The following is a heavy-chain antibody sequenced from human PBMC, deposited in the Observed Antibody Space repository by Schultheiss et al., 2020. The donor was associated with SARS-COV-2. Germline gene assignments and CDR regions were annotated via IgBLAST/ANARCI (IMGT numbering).Heavy chain of an antibody. CDR2: MSYDGSNR. Sequence: GGSLRLSCAASGFTVSSNYMSWVRQAPGKGLEWVAVMSYDGSNRYYADSVKGRFSISRDNSENTLYLQMNSLRLEDTAVYYCARARGAAFSSRPQRRVFDPWGQGTLVTVSS. V-gene: IGHV3-30*03. D-gene: IGHD3-10*01. CDR1: GFTVSSNY. J-gene: IGHJ5*02. CDR3: ARARGAAFSSRPQRRVFDP.